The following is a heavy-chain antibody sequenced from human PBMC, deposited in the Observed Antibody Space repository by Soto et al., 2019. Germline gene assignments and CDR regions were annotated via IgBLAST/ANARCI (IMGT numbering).Heavy chain of an antibody. J-gene: IGHJ3*02. CDR3: ARQDDDFRSGFPVLNAFDI. Sequence: TSETLSLTCTVSGGSISSYYWSWIRQPPGKGLEWIGYIYYSGSTNYNPSLKSRVTISVDTSKNQFSLKLSSVTAADTAAYYCARQDDDFRSGFPVLNAFDIWGQGTMVTVSS. D-gene: IGHD3-3*01. CDR2: IYYSGST. V-gene: IGHV4-59*08. CDR1: GGSISSYY.